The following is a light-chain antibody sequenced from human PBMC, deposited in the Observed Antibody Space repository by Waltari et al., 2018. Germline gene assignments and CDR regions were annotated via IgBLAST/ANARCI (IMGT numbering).Light chain of an antibody. J-gene: IGKJ2*01. CDR1: QGVFYSSNNKYY. CDR3: QQFYRPPYT. CDR2: WAS. V-gene: IGKV4-1*01. Sequence: DIVMTHPQASLAVSLGERATIHSKSSQGVFYSSNNKYYIACYQHKPGPPPKLLVYWASSRESGVPDRFSGSGSGTDFTLTINSLQAEDVAVYYCQQFYRPPYTFGQGTKVEIK.